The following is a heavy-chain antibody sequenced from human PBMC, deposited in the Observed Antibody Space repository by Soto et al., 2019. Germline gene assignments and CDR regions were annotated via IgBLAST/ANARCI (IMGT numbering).Heavy chain of an antibody. J-gene: IGHJ4*02. CDR2: ISHTDRLT. Sequence: EVQLAEAGGVLVPPGGYLRLSCVGSGFTFSYYEMNWGRQAPGKGLERVAFISHTDRLTHYPDSVKGRFTISRDNAKNSLYLEMTNLRVEDTAVYYCSSYTGMASADVWGQGTLVSVSS. V-gene: IGHV3-48*03. CDR3: SSYTGMASADV. D-gene: IGHD6-13*01. CDR1: GFTFSYYE.